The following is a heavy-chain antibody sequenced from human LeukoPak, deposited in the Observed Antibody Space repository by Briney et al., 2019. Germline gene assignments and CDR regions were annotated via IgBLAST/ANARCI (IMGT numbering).Heavy chain of an antibody. J-gene: IGHJ3*02. CDR1: GYSFTGYY. V-gene: IGHV1-2*06. D-gene: IGHD5-18*01. CDR3: ARDLGYNYGYAFDI. CDR2: INTNTGGT. Sequence: ASVKVSCKTSGYSFTGYYMRWVRQAPGQGLEWMGRINTNTGGTNYAQRFQGRVTVTRDTSISTAYMDLSRLRSDDTAVYYCARDLGYNYGYAFDIWGQGTMVTVSS.